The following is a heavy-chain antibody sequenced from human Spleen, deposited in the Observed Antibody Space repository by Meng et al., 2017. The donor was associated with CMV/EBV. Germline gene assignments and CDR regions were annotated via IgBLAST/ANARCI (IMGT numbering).Heavy chain of an antibody. CDR1: GGSISSYY. Sequence: SETLSLTCTVSGGSISSYYWSWIRQPPGKGLEWIGYIYYSGSTNYNPSLKSRVTISVDTSKNQFSLKVSSVTAADTAVYYCARGRGGSADAFDIWGQGTMVTVSS. CDR2: IYYSGST. CDR3: ARGRGGSADAFDI. J-gene: IGHJ3*02. V-gene: IGHV4-59*01. D-gene: IGHD5-24*01.